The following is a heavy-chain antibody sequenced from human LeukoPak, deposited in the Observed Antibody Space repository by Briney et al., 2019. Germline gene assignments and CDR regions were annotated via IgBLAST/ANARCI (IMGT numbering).Heavy chain of an antibody. CDR2: INFSGGST. J-gene: IGHJ4*02. D-gene: IGHD3-22*01. CDR1: GFTFSNYA. V-gene: IGHV3-23*01. CDR3: AKTVAVSHNRGYYSFYYFDY. Sequence: PGGSLRLSCAASGFTFSNYAMSWVRQAPGKGLEWVSAINFSGGSTYYADSVKGRFTISRDNSKNTLYLQMNSLRAEDTAVYYCAKTVAVSHNRGYYSFYYFDYWGQGTLVTVSS.